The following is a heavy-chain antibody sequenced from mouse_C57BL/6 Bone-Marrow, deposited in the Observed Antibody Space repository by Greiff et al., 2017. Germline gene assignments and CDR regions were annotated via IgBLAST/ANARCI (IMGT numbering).Heavy chain of an antibody. CDR2: INPNNGGT. V-gene: IGHV1-22*01. CDR1: GYTFTDYN. D-gene: IGHD3-1*01. CDR3: GRRLRAGRGD. J-gene: IGHJ2*01. Sequence: EVQLQQPGPELVKPGASVKMSCKASGYTFTDYNMHWVKQSHGKSLEWIGYINPNNGGTSYNEKFTGKATLTVNKSSGTAYMELRSLTSEDSAVYYWGRRLRAGRGDWGQGTTLTVSS.